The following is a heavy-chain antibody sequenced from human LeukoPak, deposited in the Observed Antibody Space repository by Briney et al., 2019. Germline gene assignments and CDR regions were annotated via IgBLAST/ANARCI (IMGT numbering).Heavy chain of an antibody. Sequence: KTSETLSLTCTVSGGSISSSSYYWGWIRQPPGKGLEWIGSIYYSGSTYYNPSLKSRVTISVDTSKNQFSLKLSSVTAADTAVYYCAGTEMATIGYWGQGTLVTVSS. D-gene: IGHD5-24*01. V-gene: IGHV4-39*01. CDR1: GGSISSSSYY. CDR3: AGTEMATIGY. J-gene: IGHJ4*02. CDR2: IYYSGST.